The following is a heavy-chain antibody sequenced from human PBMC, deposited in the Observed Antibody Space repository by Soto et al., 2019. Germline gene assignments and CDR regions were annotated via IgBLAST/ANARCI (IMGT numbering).Heavy chain of an antibody. CDR2: ISWNTYTI. CDR1: GFTFDDYA. V-gene: IGHV3-9*01. CDR3: AKDRVRGRFGESSFDV. Sequence: EVQLVESGGGLVQPSRSLRLSCAASGFTFDDYAMHWVRQAPGKGLEWVSGISWNTYTIDYADSVKGRFTISRDNAKNSLYLQMNRLRAEDTALYYCAKDRVRGRFGESSFDVWGQGTMVTVSS. J-gene: IGHJ3*01. D-gene: IGHD3-10*01.